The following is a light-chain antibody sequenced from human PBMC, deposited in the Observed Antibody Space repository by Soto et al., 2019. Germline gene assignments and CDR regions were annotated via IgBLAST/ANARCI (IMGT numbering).Light chain of an antibody. CDR2: GAS. V-gene: IGKV3-15*01. CDR1: QSDSSN. CDR3: QHYNNWPRT. J-gene: IGKJ1*01. Sequence: EIVMTQSPATLSVSPGERATLSCRASQSDSSNLAWYQQKPGQAPRLLIYGASTRATGIPARFSGSGSGTEFTLTISSLKSEDFAVYYCQHYNNWPRTFGQGTKVEIK.